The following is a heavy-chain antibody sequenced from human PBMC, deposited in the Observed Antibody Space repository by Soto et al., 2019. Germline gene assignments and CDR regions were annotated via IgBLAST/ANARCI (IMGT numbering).Heavy chain of an antibody. J-gene: IGHJ4*02. Sequence: PGESLKISCKGSGYSFTSYWIGWVRQMPGKGLEWMGIIYPGDSDTRYSPSFQGQVTISADKSISTAYLQWSSLKASDTAMYYCARQTEESDYGDYEDDYWGQGALVTVPS. V-gene: IGHV5-51*01. CDR2: IYPGDSDT. D-gene: IGHD4-17*01. CDR1: GYSFTSYW. CDR3: ARQTEESDYGDYEDDY.